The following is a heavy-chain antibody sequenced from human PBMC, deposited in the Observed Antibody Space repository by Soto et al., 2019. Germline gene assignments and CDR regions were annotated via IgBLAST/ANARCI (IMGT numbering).Heavy chain of an antibody. Sequence: PSETLSLTCTVSGGSISSYYWSWIRQPPGKGLEWIGYIYYSGSTNYNPSLKSRVTISVDTSKNQFSLKLSSVTAADTAVYYCAGGLGYYELKYFDYWGQGTLVTVSS. V-gene: IGHV4-59*08. J-gene: IGHJ4*02. D-gene: IGHD3-22*01. CDR1: GGSISSYY. CDR2: IYYSGST. CDR3: AGGLGYYELKYFDY.